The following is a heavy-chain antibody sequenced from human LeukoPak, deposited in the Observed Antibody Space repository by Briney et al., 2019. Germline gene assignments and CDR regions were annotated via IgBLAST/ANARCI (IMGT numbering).Heavy chain of an antibody. CDR2: ISAYNGNT. CDR1: GYTFTSYG. CDR3: ERIVGSYYIIGRYMDV. J-gene: IGHJ6*03. Sequence: ASVKVSCKASGYTFTSYGISWVRQAPGQGLEGMGWISAYNGNTNYAQKLQGRLTMTTDTSTRTAYMELRSLRSDDTAVYYCERIVGSYYIIGRYMDVWGKGTTVTVSS. D-gene: IGHD1-26*01. V-gene: IGHV1-18*01.